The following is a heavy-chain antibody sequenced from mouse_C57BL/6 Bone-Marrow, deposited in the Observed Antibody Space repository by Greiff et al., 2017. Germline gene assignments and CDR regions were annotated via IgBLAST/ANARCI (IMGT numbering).Heavy chain of an antibody. J-gene: IGHJ3*01. D-gene: IGHD1-1*01. V-gene: IGHV1-81*01. CDR2: IYPRSGNT. Sequence: VQLQQSGAELARPGASVKLSCKASGYTFTSYGISWVKQRTGQGLEWIGEIYPRSGNTYYNEKFKGKATLTADKSSSTAYMELRSLTSEDSAVYFCYYYYGSSYGFAYWGQGTLVTVSA. CDR3: YYYYGSSYGFAY. CDR1: GYTFTSYG.